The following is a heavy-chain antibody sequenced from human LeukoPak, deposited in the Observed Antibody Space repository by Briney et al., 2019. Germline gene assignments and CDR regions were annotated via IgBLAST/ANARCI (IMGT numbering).Heavy chain of an antibody. Sequence: PSETLSLTCTVSGGSISSNSHYWGWIRQPPGGGLEWIGSVYYSGTTYYNPSLKSRVTISVDTSKNHFSLKLSSVTAADTAVYYCATPPGTYYNGPEYFDYWGQGTLVTVSS. CDR3: ATPPGTYYNGPEYFDY. CDR2: VYYSGTT. CDR1: GGSISSNSHY. J-gene: IGHJ4*02. V-gene: IGHV4-39*02. D-gene: IGHD3-10*01.